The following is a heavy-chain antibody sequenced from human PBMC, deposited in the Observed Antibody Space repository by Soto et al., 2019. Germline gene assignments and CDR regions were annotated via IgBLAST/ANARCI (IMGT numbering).Heavy chain of an antibody. CDR1: GYTFTGYY. V-gene: IGHV1-2*04. Sequence: ASVKVSCKASGYTFTGYYMHWVRQAPGQGLEWMGWINPNSGGTNYAQKFQGWVTMTRDTSISTAYMELRRLRSDDTAVYYCARGANWNYLKQYYYYGMDVWGQGTTVTVSS. J-gene: IGHJ6*02. D-gene: IGHD1-7*01. CDR3: ARGANWNYLKQYYYYGMDV. CDR2: INPNSGGT.